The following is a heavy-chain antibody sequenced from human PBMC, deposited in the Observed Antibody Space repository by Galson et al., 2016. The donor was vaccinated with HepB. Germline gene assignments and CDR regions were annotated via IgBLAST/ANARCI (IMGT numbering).Heavy chain of an antibody. CDR1: GFIFSNHA. D-gene: IGHD6-6*01. J-gene: IGHJ6*02. Sequence: SLRLSCAASGFIFSNHAMHWVRQAPGTGLVWVADISFDGRDERDAESVKGRFTISRDNPRNTLYLQMNSLRAEDTAVYYSTRPYRSSSVTSDYYYGMDVWGQGTTVTVSS. V-gene: IGHV3-30*04. CDR2: ISFDGRDE. CDR3: TRPYRSSSVTSDYYYGMDV.